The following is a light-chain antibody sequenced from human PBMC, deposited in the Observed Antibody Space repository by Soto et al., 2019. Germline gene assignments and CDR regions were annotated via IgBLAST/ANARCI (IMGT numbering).Light chain of an antibody. Sequence: DIQMTQSPSTLSASVGDRVTITCRASQSIGSWSAWYQQKPGKAPKLLIYDASSLEGGVPSRFSGSGSGTDFTLTINSMQPEDFATYYCLQDYNYPLTFGQGTRLEIK. V-gene: IGKV1-5*01. CDR3: LQDYNYPLT. J-gene: IGKJ5*01. CDR2: DAS. CDR1: QSIGSW.